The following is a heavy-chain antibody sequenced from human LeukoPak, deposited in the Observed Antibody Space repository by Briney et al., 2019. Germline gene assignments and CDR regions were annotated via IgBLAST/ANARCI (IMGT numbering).Heavy chain of an antibody. CDR3: ARTPTSSWYFGYFDY. CDR2: INHSGST. V-gene: IGHV4-34*01. J-gene: IGHJ4*02. D-gene: IGHD6-13*01. CDR1: GGSFSGYY. Sequence: PSETLSLTCAVYGGSFSGYYWSWIRQPPGKGLEWIGEINHSGSTNYNPSLKSRVTISVDRSKNQFSLKLSSVTAADTAVYYCARTPTSSWYFGYFDYWGQGTLVTVSS.